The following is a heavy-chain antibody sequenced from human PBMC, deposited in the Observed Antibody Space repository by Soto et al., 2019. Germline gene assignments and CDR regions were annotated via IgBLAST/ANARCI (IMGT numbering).Heavy chain of an antibody. CDR3: ANFGLGAFTSYRIPRGGMDV. CDR2: IYPGDSHT. CDR1: GYSFSTNW. J-gene: IGHJ6*02. V-gene: IGHV5-51*01. Sequence: LGESLKISCQGSGYSFSTNWIAWVRQVPGKGLEWMGIIYPGDSHTIYSPSFQGQVTISVDNSIATAYLQLSSLRASDTAIYYCANFGLGAFTSYRIPRGGMDVWGLGTTVTVSS. D-gene: IGHD3-10*01.